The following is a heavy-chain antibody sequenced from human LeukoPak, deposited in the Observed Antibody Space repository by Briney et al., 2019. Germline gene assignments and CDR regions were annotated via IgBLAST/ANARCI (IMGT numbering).Heavy chain of an antibody. J-gene: IGHJ6*03. CDR2: INTKTGNP. Sequence: ASVKVSCKASGYTFTSYAMNWVRQAPGQGLEWMGWINTKTGNPTYAQGFTGRFVFSLDTSVSTAYLQISSLKAEDTAVYYCARVKVPYYDFWSGYSNYYYMDVWGKGTTVTVSS. CDR1: GYTFTSYA. D-gene: IGHD3-3*01. V-gene: IGHV7-4-1*02. CDR3: ARVKVPYYDFWSGYSNYYYMDV.